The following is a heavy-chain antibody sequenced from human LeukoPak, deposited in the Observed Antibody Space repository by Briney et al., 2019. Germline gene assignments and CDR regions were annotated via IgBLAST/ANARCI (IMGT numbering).Heavy chain of an antibody. Sequence: SETLSLTCTVSGYSISSGYYWGWIRQPPGKGLEWTGSIYHSGSTYYNPSLKSRVTISVDTSKNQFSLKLSSVTAADTAVYYCARDGGAARPNWFDPWGQGTLVTVSS. CDR2: IYHSGST. V-gene: IGHV4-38-2*02. CDR3: ARDGGAARPNWFDP. J-gene: IGHJ5*02. D-gene: IGHD6-6*01. CDR1: GYSISSGYY.